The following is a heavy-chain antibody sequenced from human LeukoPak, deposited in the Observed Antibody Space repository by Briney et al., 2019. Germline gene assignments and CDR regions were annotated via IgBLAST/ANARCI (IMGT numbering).Heavy chain of an antibody. CDR1: GFTFSSYW. CDR3: AREGGLRLTTRYFDY. V-gene: IGHV3-23*01. Sequence: GRSLRLSCAVSGFTFSSYWMHWVRRAPGKGLEWVSAISGSGGSTYYADSVKGRFTVSRDNSKNTLYLQMNSLRAEDTAVYCCAREGGLRLTTRYFDYWGQGTLVTVSS. CDR2: ISGSGGST. J-gene: IGHJ4*02. D-gene: IGHD4-17*01.